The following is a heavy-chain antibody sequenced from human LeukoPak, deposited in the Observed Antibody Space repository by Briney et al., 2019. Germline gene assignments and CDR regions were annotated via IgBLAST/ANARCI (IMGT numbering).Heavy chain of an antibody. J-gene: IGHJ4*02. D-gene: IGHD3-16*01. V-gene: IGHV3-9*01. CDR1: GFTFDDYA. Sequence: GRSLRLSCAASGFTFDDYAMHWVRQAPGKGLEWVSGISWNRGSIGYADSVKGRFTISRDNAKNSLYLQMNSLRAEDTALYYCAKGGYWGQGTLVTVSS. CDR2: ISWNRGSI. CDR3: AKGGY.